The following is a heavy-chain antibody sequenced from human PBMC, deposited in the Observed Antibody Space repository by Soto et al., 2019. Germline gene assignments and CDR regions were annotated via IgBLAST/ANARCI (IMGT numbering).Heavy chain of an antibody. D-gene: IGHD2-8*01. Sequence: GVSLRLSCAASGIALRTYSMHWVRQAPGKGLEWVSYISFSSTTIFYADSVRGRFTISRDNAKNSLYLQMNALRDEDTAVYYCARDNGMAGSFDPWSQGTLVTVSS. J-gene: IGHJ5*02. CDR2: ISFSSTTI. CDR1: GIALRTYS. CDR3: ARDNGMAGSFDP. V-gene: IGHV3-48*02.